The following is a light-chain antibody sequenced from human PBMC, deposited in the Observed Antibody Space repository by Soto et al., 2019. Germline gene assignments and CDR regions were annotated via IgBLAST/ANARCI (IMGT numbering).Light chain of an antibody. CDR2: WAS. CDR1: QSVLYSSNNKNY. CDR3: QQRNNWPPT. J-gene: IGKJ4*01. V-gene: IGKV4-1*01. Sequence: DIVMTQSPDSLAVSLGERATINCKSSQSVLYSSNNKNYLAWYQQKPGQPPKLLIYWASTRESGVPDRFSGSGSGTDFTLTISSLEPEDFALYFCQQRNNWPPTFGGGTKVE.